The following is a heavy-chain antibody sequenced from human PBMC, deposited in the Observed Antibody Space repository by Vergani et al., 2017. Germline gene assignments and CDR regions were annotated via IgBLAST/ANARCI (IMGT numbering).Heavy chain of an antibody. CDR2: IYYSGST. D-gene: IGHD4-17*01. CDR3: ARVPYGDYGVDYYYMDV. Sequence: QVQLQESGPGLVKPSETLSLTCTVSGGSISSYYWSWIRQPPGKGLEWIGYIYYSGSTNYNPSLKSRVTISVDTSKNQFSLKLSSVTAADTAVYYCARVPYGDYGVDYYYMDVWGKGTTVTVSS. J-gene: IGHJ6*03. CDR1: GGSISSYY. V-gene: IGHV4-59*01.